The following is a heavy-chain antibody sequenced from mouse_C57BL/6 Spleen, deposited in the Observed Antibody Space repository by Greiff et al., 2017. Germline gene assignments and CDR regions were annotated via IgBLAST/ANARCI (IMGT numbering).Heavy chain of an antibody. CDR1: GYTFTSYW. D-gene: IGHD4-1*01. CDR3: ARSDWDAYYFDY. CDR2: IDPSDSYT. Sequence: VQLQQPGAELVMPGASVKLSCKASGYTFTSYWMHWVKQRPGQGLEWIGEIDPSDSYTNYNQKFKGKSTLTVDKSSSTAYMQLSSLTSEDSAVYYCARSDWDAYYFDYWGQGTTLTVSS. V-gene: IGHV1-69*01. J-gene: IGHJ2*01.